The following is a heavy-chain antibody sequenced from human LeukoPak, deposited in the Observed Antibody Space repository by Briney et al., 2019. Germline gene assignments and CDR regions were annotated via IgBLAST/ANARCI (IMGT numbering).Heavy chain of an antibody. Sequence: PGGSLRLSCAASGFTFSSYSMNWVRQAPGKGLEWVSYISSSGSTIYYADSVKGRFTISRDNAKNSLYLQMNSLRAEDTAVYYCATGYSYGLYYYGMDVWGQGTTVTVSS. V-gene: IGHV3-48*04. D-gene: IGHD5-18*01. CDR3: ATGYSYGLYYYGMDV. CDR2: ISSSGSTI. J-gene: IGHJ6*02. CDR1: GFTFSSYS.